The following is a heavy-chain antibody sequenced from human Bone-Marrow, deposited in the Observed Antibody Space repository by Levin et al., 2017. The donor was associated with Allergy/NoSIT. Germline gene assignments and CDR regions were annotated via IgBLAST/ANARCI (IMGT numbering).Heavy chain of an antibody. CDR1: GFTFSGHG. J-gene: IGHJ4*02. CDR3: AKDRPVLSGYYDPFGDYYELDS. V-gene: IGHV3-30*18. CDR2: ISYDGGQT. Sequence: GSLRLSCAASGFTFSGHGMHWVRQAPGKGLEWMAAISYDGGQTHYEDSVKGRFTISRDNSKNTLFLQLNSLRTEDTAVYYCAKDRPVLSGYYDPFGDYYELDSWGPGTLVTVSS. D-gene: IGHD3-22*01.